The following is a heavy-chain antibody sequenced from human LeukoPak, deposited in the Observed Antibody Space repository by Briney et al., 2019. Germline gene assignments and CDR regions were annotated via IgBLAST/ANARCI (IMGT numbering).Heavy chain of an antibody. CDR2: IYYSGST. CDR1: GGSISSYY. J-gene: IGHJ4*02. V-gene: IGHV4-59*12. CDR3: ARENGGSYDY. D-gene: IGHD1-26*01. Sequence: SETLSLTCTVSGGSISSYYWSWIRQPPGKGLEWIGYIYYSGSTNYNPSLKSRVTISVDTSKNQFSLKLSSVTAADTAVYYCARENGGSYDYWGQGTLVTVSS.